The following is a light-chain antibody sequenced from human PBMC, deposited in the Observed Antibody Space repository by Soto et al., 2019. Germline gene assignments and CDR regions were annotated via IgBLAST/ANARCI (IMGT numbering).Light chain of an antibody. J-gene: IGLJ1*01. CDR3: SSYSSSTPYV. V-gene: IGLV2-14*01. Sequence: QSALTQPASVSGSPGQSITISCTRTSSDVGGYNYVSWYQQHPGKAPKLMIYEVSNRPSGVSSRFSGSKSGNTASLAISGLRDEDEADYYCSSYSSSTPYVFGTGTKVTVL. CDR1: SSDVGGYNY. CDR2: EVS.